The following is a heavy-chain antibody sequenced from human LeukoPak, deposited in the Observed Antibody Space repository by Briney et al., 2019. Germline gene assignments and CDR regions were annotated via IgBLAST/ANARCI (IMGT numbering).Heavy chain of an antibody. CDR2: IYWDEDI. CDR3: VRRQYNSDFDFWSGFDY. V-gene: IGHV2-5*02. D-gene: IGHD3-3*01. Sequence: SGPTLVKPTQTLTLTCTLSGFSIGTSGVGVGWIRQPPGKALEWLALIYWDEDIRYSPSLKNRLTITKDTSKNQVVLTMTNMDPVVTATYYCVRRQYNSDFDFWSGFDYWGHGTLVTVSS. J-gene: IGHJ4*01. CDR1: GFSIGTSGVG.